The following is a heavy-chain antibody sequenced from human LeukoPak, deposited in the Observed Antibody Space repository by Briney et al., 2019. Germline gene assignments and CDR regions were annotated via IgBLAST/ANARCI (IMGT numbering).Heavy chain of an antibody. D-gene: IGHD2-15*01. CDR3: AKGFSVVVAATCFDY. V-gene: IGHV3-30*04. CDR2: ISYDGSNK. J-gene: IGHJ4*02. CDR1: GFTFSSYA. Sequence: GGSLRLSCAASGFTFSSYAMHWVRQAPGKGLEWVAVISYDGSNKYYADSVKGRFTISRDNSKNTLYLQMNSLRAEDTAVYYCAKGFSVVVAATCFDYWGQGTLVTVSS.